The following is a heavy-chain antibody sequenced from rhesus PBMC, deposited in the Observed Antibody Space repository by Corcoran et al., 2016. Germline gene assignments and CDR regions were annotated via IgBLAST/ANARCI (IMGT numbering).Heavy chain of an antibody. J-gene: IGHJ3*01. CDR3: ARDCTGSGCYGAFDF. D-gene: IGHD2-21*01. Sequence: QVQLQESGPGLVKPSETLSLTCAVSGYSISSNYWSWIRQPPGKGLEWIGYIYGSSGSTYYNPSLKRRVTSSTDTSKTQFSLKLSSVTAADTAVYYCARDCTGSGCYGAFDFWGQGLRVTVSS. CDR1: GYSISSNY. V-gene: IGHV4-147*01. CDR2: IYGSSGST.